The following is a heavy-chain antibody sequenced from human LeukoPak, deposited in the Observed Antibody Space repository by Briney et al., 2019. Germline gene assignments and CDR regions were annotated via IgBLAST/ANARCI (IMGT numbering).Heavy chain of an antibody. D-gene: IGHD2-8*02. Sequence: PGGSLRLSCAASGLTFSTFAMIWVRQPPGKGLEWVSSIFPSGGEIHYADSVRGRFTISRDNSKSTLSLQMNSLRAEDTAIYYCATYRQVLLPLESWGQGTLVTVSS. V-gene: IGHV3-23*01. CDR3: ATYRQVLLPLES. CDR2: IFPSGGEI. J-gene: IGHJ4*02. CDR1: GLTFSTFA.